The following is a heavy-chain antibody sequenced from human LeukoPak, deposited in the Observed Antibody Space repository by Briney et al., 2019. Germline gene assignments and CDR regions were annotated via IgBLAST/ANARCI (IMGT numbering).Heavy chain of an antibody. V-gene: IGHV3-23*01. CDR3: AKVSWIVVVQYFYYMDV. J-gene: IGHJ6*03. CDR2: ISGSGGRK. CDR1: GFTFSSYA. Sequence: GGSLRLSCAASGFTFSSYAMSWVRQAQGKGLEWVSAISGSGGRKYYADSVKGGFTISRDNSKNTLYLQMNSLRAEDTAVYYCAKVSWIVVVQYFYYMDVWGKGTTVTVSS. D-gene: IGHD3-22*01.